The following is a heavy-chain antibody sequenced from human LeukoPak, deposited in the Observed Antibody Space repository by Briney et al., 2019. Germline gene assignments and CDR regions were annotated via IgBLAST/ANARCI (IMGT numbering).Heavy chain of an antibody. CDR1: GYTFTGYY. D-gene: IGHD6-19*01. Sequence: ASVKVSCKASGYTFTGYYMHWVRQAPGQGLEWMGWINPNSGGTNYAQKFQGWVTMTRDTSISTAYMELSRLRSDDTAVYYCARGYSSGWYDRIFDYWGQEPWSPSPQ. CDR3: ARGYSSGWYDRIFDY. CDR2: INPNSGGT. J-gene: IGHJ4*01. V-gene: IGHV1-2*04.